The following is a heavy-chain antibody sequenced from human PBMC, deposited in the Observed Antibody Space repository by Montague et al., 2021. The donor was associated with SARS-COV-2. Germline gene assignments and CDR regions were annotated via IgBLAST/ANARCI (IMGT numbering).Heavy chain of an antibody. CDR3: AKNGGSGSLVYWYFDL. CDR2: IFGSGAGT. CDR1: GFPFNTYT. Sequence: SLSLSCAASGFPFNTYTMTWVRQAPGKGLEWVSSIFGSGAGTYYADSVRGRFTISRDNSKNTLYLQLHGLRAEDTAVYYCAKNGGSGSLVYWYFDLWGRGTPVAVSS. V-gene: IGHV3-23*01. J-gene: IGHJ2*01. D-gene: IGHD2-8*01.